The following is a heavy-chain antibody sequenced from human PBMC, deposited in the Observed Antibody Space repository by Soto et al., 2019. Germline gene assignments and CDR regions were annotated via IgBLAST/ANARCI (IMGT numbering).Heavy chain of an antibody. V-gene: IGHV4-61*01. CDR3: ARIVVGVTVDL. Sequence: PSETLSLTCTVSDASVWSDSYFWTWIRQPPGKVLEWIAYISHTGDTNYNPSLKSRVTISIDTSRNQFSLTVTSVTAADTAVYFCARIVVGVTVDLWGQGSLVTVSS. D-gene: IGHD1-26*01. CDR1: DASVWSDSYF. CDR2: ISHTGDT. J-gene: IGHJ4*02.